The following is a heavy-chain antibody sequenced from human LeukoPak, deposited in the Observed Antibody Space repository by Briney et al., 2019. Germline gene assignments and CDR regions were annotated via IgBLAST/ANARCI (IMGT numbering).Heavy chain of an antibody. V-gene: IGHV3-74*01. CDR3: ARVYSSARDNPLDV. D-gene: IGHD6-19*01. CDR2: INSDGSTT. Sequence: PGGSLRLSCAASGFRFSSCWMHWVRQAPGKGLVWVSRINSDGSTTSYADSVKGRFSISRDNAKNTLYLQMNSLRAEDTAVYYCARVYSSARDNPLDVWGQGTTVTVSS. J-gene: IGHJ6*02. CDR1: GFRFSSCW.